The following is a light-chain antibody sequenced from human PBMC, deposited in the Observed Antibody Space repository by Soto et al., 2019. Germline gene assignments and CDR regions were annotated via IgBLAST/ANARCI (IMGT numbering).Light chain of an antibody. CDR1: QSISRS. CDR3: QHRASWPLA. J-gene: IGKJ4*01. Sequence: EIVLTQSPATLSLSPGDRATLSCRASQSISRSLAWYQQKPGQAPRLLIYDASNRTTGIPARFSGSGSGTDFTLTISSLEPDDFAPYYGQHRASWPLAFGGGTKVEIK. CDR2: DAS. V-gene: IGKV3-11*01.